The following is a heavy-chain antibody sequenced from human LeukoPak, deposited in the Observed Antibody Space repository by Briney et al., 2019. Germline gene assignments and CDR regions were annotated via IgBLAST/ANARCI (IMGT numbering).Heavy chain of an antibody. CDR2: INHSGST. V-gene: IGHV4-34*01. J-gene: IGHJ6*02. CDR3: ARGPTYYYDSSGYYGAYYYYGMDV. D-gene: IGHD3-22*01. Sequence: KASETLSLTCAVYGGSFSGYYWSWIRQPPGKGLEWIGEINHSGSTNYTPSLKSRVTISVGTSKNQFSLKLSSVTAADTAVYYCARGPTYYYDSSGYYGAYYYYGMDVWGQGTTVTVSS. CDR1: GGSFSGYY.